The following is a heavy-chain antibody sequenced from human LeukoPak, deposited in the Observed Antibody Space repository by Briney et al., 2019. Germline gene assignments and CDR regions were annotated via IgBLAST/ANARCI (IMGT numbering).Heavy chain of an antibody. CDR1: GFTFSSYA. CDR2: ISWNSGSI. Sequence: PGGSLRLSCAASGFTFSSYAMSWVRQAPGKGLEWVSGISWNSGSIGYADSVKGRFTISRDNAKNSLYLQMNSLRAEDTALYYCAKDGRIAAAGYYFDYWGQGTLVTVSS. J-gene: IGHJ4*02. D-gene: IGHD6-13*01. CDR3: AKDGRIAAAGYYFDY. V-gene: IGHV3-9*01.